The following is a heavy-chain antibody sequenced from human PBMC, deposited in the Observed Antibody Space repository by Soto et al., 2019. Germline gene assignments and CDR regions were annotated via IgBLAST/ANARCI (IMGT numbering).Heavy chain of an antibody. J-gene: IGHJ4*02. CDR2: IYHSGST. CDR3: ARVGLRYFDWLPALEFDY. CDR1: GGSISSGGYS. Sequence: PSETLSLTCAVSGGSISSGGYSWSWIRQPPGKGLEWIGYIYHSGSTYYNPSLKSRVTISVDTSKNQFSLKLRSLRSDDTAVYYFARVGLRYFDWLPALEFDYWGQGTLVTVSS. V-gene: IGHV4-30-2*01. D-gene: IGHD3-9*01.